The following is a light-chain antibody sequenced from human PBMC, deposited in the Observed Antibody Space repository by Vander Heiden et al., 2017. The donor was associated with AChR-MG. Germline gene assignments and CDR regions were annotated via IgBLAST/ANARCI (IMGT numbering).Light chain of an antibody. Sequence: ELVLTQSPATLSLSPGPRATLSCRASQSVSSYLAWYQQKPGQAPRLLIYDASNRATGIPARFSGSGSGTDFTLTISSLEPEDFAVYYCQQRSNWPYTFGQGTKLEIK. CDR2: DAS. J-gene: IGKJ2*01. V-gene: IGKV3-11*01. CDR1: QSVSSY. CDR3: QQRSNWPYT.